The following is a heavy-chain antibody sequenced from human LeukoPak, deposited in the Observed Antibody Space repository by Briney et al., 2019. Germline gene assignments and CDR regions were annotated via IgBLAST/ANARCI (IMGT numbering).Heavy chain of an antibody. J-gene: IGHJ4*02. V-gene: IGHV3-48*03. D-gene: IGHD2/OR15-2a*01. Sequence: GGSLRLSCVASGFTFSSYEMNWVRQAPGKGLEWLSYITSSDSTTHYADSVKGRFTISRDNSRNTLYLQMSSLRAEDTAVYYCARSGLSRFGFWGQGTLVTVSS. CDR2: ITSSDSTT. CDR3: ARSGLSRFGF. CDR1: GFTFSSYE.